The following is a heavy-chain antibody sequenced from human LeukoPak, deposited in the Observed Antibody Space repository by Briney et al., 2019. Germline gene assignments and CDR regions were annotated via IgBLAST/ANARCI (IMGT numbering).Heavy chain of an antibody. J-gene: IGHJ5*02. CDR3: VRSDWFDN. CDR2: ISSSNDYI. Sequence: GGSLRLSCAASGFTFSSYSMIWVRQAPGKGLEWVSSISSSNDYIYDADSVRGRFTISRDNAKNTLYLQMNSLRAEDTAMYYCVRSDWFDNWGQGTLVTVSS. CDR1: GFTFSSYS. V-gene: IGHV3-21*04.